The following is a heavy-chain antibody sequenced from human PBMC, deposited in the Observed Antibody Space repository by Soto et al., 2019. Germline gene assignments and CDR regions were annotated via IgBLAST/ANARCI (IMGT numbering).Heavy chain of an antibody. CDR1: VVTFGKRW. CDR2: SKTDIDGGRI. J-gene: IGHJ6*02. D-gene: IGHD1-1*01. CDR3: TTNSVTGFYYYGMEV. V-gene: IGHV3-15*01. Sequence: GGCQTVGCDGAVVTFGKRWVTWLLHARVRGVGWVGRSKTDIDGGRIDYAAPVKGRFTISRDDSKNTLYLQMNSLKTEDTGVYYCTTNSVTGFYYYGMEVWGLGTTVTVSS.